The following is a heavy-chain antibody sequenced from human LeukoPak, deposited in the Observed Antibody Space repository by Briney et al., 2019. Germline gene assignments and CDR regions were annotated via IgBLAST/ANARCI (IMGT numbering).Heavy chain of an antibody. CDR3: ARGEEYSAWSFDL. V-gene: IGHV3-74*01. CDR1: GFTFSTYW. CDR2: IDTDGSST. D-gene: IGHD2/OR15-2a*01. J-gene: IGHJ2*01. Sequence: PGGSLRLSCAASGFTFSTYWMHWVRQAPGKGLVWVSRIDTDGSSTAYADSVKGRFTISRDNAKNSLYLQMNSLRAEDTAVYYCARGEEYSAWSFDLWGRGTLVTVSS.